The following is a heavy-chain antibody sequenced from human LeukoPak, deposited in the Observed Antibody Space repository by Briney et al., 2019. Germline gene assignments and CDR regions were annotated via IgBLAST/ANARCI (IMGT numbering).Heavy chain of an antibody. V-gene: IGHV4-34*01. J-gene: IGHJ4*02. D-gene: IGHD6-13*01. CDR2: INHSGST. CDR3: ATGIAAAGTEFDY. Sequence: SETLSLTCAVYGGSFSGYYWSWIRQPPGKGLEWIGEINHSGSTNYNPSLKSRVTISVDTSKNQFSLKLSSVTAGDTAVYYCATGIAAAGTEFDYWGQGTLVTVSS. CDR1: GGSFSGYY.